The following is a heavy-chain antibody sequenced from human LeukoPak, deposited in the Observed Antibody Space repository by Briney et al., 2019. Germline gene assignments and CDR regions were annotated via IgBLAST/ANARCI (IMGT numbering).Heavy chain of an antibody. Sequence: GGSLRLSCVVSGFTVSSNYMSWVRQAPGKGLEWVSVLYSGGNTYHADSVRGRFTISRDNSKNTLYLQMNSLRAEDTAVYYCAREGASSSFGYWGQGTLVTVSS. CDR3: AREGASSSFGY. V-gene: IGHV3-53*01. D-gene: IGHD6-13*01. J-gene: IGHJ4*02. CDR1: GFTVSSNY. CDR2: LYSGGNT.